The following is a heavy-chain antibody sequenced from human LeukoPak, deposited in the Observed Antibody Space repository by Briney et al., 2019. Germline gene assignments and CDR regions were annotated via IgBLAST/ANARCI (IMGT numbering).Heavy chain of an antibody. J-gene: IGHJ4*02. D-gene: IGHD3-10*01. CDR1: GGYFSGYY. Sequence: PSETLSLTCAVYGGYFSGYYWSGIRQPPGKGLEWIGEINHSGSTNYNPSLKSRVTISVDTSKNQFSLKLSSVTAADTAVYYCARVRVRGVIRQRGYFDYWGQGTLVTVSS. CDR3: ARVRVRGVIRQRGYFDY. V-gene: IGHV4-34*01. CDR2: INHSGST.